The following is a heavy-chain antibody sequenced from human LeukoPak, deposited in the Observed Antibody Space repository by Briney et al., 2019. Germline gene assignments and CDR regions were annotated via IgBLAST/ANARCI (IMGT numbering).Heavy chain of an antibody. Sequence: ASMKVSCKASGYTFTSYDINWVRQATGQGLEWMGWMNPNSGNTGYAQKFQGRVTMTWNTSISTAYMELSSLRSEDTAVYYCAGGLEMATITSLGYWGQGTLVTVSS. D-gene: IGHD5-24*01. CDR3: AGGLEMATITSLGY. CDR1: GYTFTSYD. CDR2: MNPNSGNT. V-gene: IGHV1-8*01. J-gene: IGHJ4*02.